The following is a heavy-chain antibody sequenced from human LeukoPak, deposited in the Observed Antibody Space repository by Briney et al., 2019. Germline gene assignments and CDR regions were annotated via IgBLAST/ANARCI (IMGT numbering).Heavy chain of an antibody. J-gene: IGHJ3*02. V-gene: IGHV3-30*03. CDR3: ALEYDAFDI. CDR1: GFTFNSYG. CDR2: ISYDGSNK. D-gene: IGHD3-3*01. Sequence: PGGSLRLSCAASGFTFNSYGMHWVRQAPGKGLEWVAVISYDGSNKYYADSVKGRFTISRDNSKNTLYLQMNSLRAEDTAVYYCALEYDAFDIWGQGTMVTVSS.